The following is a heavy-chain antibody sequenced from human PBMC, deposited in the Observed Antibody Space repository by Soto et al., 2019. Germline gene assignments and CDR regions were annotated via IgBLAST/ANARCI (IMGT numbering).Heavy chain of an antibody. CDR3: ARTHWVSGTEY. CDR1: GGSMTGYF. CDR2: VYNSGNT. J-gene: IGHJ4*02. Sequence: QVQLQESGPGLVKPSETLSLTCTVSGGSMTGYFWSWIRQPAGKALEWLGHVYNSGNTDYNHSLASRITMAVDTSKRQFSLKVKSVTAADTAVYYCARTHWVSGTEYWGQGILVTVSS. V-gene: IGHV4-4*07. D-gene: IGHD6-19*01.